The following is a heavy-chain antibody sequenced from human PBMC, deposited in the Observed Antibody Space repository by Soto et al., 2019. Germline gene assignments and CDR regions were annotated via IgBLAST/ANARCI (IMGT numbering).Heavy chain of an antibody. Sequence: ASVKVSCKASGYTFTGYYMHWVRQAPGQGLEWMGWINPNSGGTNYAQKFQGWVTMTRDTSISTACMELSRLRSDDTAVYYCARGYSSGWPRHYNWFDPWGQGTLVTVSS. D-gene: IGHD6-19*01. CDR2: INPNSGGT. CDR3: ARGYSSGWPRHYNWFDP. J-gene: IGHJ5*02. CDR1: GYTFTGYY. V-gene: IGHV1-2*04.